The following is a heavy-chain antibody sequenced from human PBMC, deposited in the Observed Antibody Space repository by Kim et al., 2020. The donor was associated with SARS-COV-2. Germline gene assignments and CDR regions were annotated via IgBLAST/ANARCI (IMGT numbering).Heavy chain of an antibody. CDR3: ASRGFHLGVDP. V-gene: IGHV4-4*02. CDR2: T. J-gene: IGHJ5*02. D-gene: IGHD3-10*01. Sequence: TNYNPSLMSRVTISVDKSKNQFSLKLSSVTAADTAVYYCASRGFHLGVDPWGQGTLVTVSS.